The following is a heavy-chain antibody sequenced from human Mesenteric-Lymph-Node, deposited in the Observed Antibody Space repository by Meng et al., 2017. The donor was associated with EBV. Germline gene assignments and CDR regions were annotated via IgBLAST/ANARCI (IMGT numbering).Heavy chain of an antibody. CDR2: ITAYNGDT. D-gene: IGHD1-1*01. CDR1: GYTLSRYG. CDR3: ARYDSPGSFDP. J-gene: IGHJ5*02. V-gene: IGHV1-18*01. Sequence: QVQLGQSGAEVTQPGATVKVSCKASGYTLSRYGISWVRQAPGQGLEWMGWITAYNGDTNYPQKFQDRVIMTIDTSTRTAYMELRSLRSDDTAIYYCARYDSPGSFDPWGQGTLVTVSS.